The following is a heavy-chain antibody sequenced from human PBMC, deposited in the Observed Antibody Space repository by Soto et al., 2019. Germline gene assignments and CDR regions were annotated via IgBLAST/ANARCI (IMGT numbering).Heavy chain of an antibody. CDR3: ARQIYDSDTGPNFQYYFDS. CDR2: IDPSDSQT. J-gene: IGHJ4*02. V-gene: IGHV5-10-1*01. D-gene: IGHD3-22*01. Sequence: GESRKIHCNGSGYSPTRYWILWVRYQPAKSIGRMGRIDPSDSQTYYSPSFRGHVTISATKSITTVFLQWSSLRASDTAMYYCARQIYDSDTGPNFQYYFDSWGQGTPVTVSS. CDR1: GYSPTRYW.